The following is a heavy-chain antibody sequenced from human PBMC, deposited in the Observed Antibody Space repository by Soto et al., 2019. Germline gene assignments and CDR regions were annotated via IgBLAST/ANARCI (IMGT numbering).Heavy chain of an antibody. D-gene: IGHD6-6*01. J-gene: IGHJ5*02. CDR3: ARDLEYSSSSDWFDP. V-gene: IGHV3-21*01. CDR2: ISSSSSYI. Sequence: EVQLVESGGGLVTPGGSLRLSCAASGSTFSSYSMNWVRQAPGKGLEWVSSISSSSSYIYYADSVKGRFTISTDNAKNSLYLQMNSLRAEETAVYYCARDLEYSSSSDWFDPWGQGTLVTVSS. CDR1: GSTFSSYS.